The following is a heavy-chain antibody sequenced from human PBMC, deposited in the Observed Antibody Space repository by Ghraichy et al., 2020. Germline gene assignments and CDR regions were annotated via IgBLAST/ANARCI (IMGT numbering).Heavy chain of an antibody. D-gene: IGHD2-8*01. V-gene: IGHV4-34*01. CDR2: INHSGST. Sequence: GSLRLSCAVYGGSFSDYYWSWIRQPPGKGLEWIGEINHSGSTKYNPSLKSRVTISADTSKNQFSLKLTSVTAADAAVYYCALISGHYHYGLDVWGQGTTVTVSS. CDR3: ALISGHYHYGLDV. J-gene: IGHJ6*02. CDR1: GGSFSDYY.